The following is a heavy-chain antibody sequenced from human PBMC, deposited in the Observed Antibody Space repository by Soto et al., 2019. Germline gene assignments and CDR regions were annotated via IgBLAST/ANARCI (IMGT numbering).Heavy chain of an antibody. D-gene: IGHD2-2*01. V-gene: IGHV1-69*13. CDR3: ARDQWDSQYCSSTICYAGLTPSPYRMDV. CDR1: GGTFSSYA. Sequence: SVKVACKASGGTFSSYAISWVRQAPGQGLEWMGGIIPIFGTANYAQKFQGRVTITADESTSTAYMELSSLRSEDTAVYYCARDQWDSQYCSSTICYAGLTPSPYRMDVWSQGTTVTGSS. J-gene: IGHJ6*02. CDR2: IIPIFGTA.